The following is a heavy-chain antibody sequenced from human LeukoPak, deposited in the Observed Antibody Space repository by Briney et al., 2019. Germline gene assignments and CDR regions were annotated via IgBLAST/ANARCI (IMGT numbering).Heavy chain of an antibody. J-gene: IGHJ4*02. Sequence: SETLSLTCTASGGSISTYYWNWIRQPPGKGLEWIGYIYYTGSTDYNPSLQSRVTIPVDSSKNQFSLKLSSVTAADTAVYYCARGLSNSPLGDYWGQGALVTVSS. V-gene: IGHV4-59*01. D-gene: IGHD3-10*01. CDR3: ARGLSNSPLGDY. CDR2: IYYTGST. CDR1: GGSISTYY.